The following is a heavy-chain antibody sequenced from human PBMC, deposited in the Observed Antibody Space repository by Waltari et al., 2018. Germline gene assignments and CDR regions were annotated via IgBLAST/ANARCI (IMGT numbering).Heavy chain of an antibody. V-gene: IGHV3-53*01. CDR2: LYSGGST. CDR3: ARDYCDRTSCSVA. CDR1: GFTVSSNY. J-gene: IGHJ5*02. D-gene: IGHD2-2*01. Sequence: EVQLVESGGDLIQPGGSLRLSCAASGFTVSSNYMSWVRQAPGKGFGWGEILYSGGSTYYGDSVKGRFTISRDSSKTTLYLQLNSLRAEDTAVYYCARDYCDRTSCSVAWGQGTLVTVSS.